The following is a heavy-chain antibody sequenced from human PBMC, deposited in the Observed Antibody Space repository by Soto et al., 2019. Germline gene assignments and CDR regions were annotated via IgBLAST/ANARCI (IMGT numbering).Heavy chain of an antibody. CDR1: GFTFSSYW. D-gene: IGHD3-10*01. CDR2: IKQDGSEK. J-gene: IGHJ6*02. Sequence: GGSLRLSCAASGFTFSSYWMSWVRQAPGKGLEWVANIKQDGSEKYYVDSVKGRFTISRDNAKNSLYLQMNSLRAEDTAVYYCARDSLRLRELLGVGYYYYGMDVWGHGTTVTVSS. V-gene: IGHV3-7*03. CDR3: ARDSLRLRELLGVGYYYYGMDV.